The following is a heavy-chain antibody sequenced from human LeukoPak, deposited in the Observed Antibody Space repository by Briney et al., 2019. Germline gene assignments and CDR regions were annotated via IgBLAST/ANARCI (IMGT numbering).Heavy chain of an antibody. Sequence: TSETLSLTCAVYGGSFSGYYWSWIRQPPGKGLEWIGEINHSGSTNYNPSLKSRVTISEDTSKNQFSLKLSSVTAADTAVYYCARAYTPFYCSGGSCLAYYFDYWGQGTLVTVSS. CDR3: ARAYTPFYCSGGSCLAYYFDY. D-gene: IGHD2-15*01. J-gene: IGHJ4*02. CDR2: INHSGST. V-gene: IGHV4-34*01. CDR1: GGSFSGYY.